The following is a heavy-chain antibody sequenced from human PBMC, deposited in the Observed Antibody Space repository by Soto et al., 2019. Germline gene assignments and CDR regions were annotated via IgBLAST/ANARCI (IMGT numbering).Heavy chain of an antibody. Sequence: EVQMLESGGGLVQPGGSLRLSCAVSGFTCSSYDMSWVRQAPGKGLEWVSTVLVAGSTHYPDSVKGRFTISRDNSKNTLYLQMNSLRAEDTAVYYCAIRYCSGGSCYPYYFDYWGQGTLVTVSS. CDR2: VLVAGST. CDR1: GFTCSSYD. V-gene: IGHV3-23*01. D-gene: IGHD2-15*01. CDR3: AIRYCSGGSCYPYYFDY. J-gene: IGHJ4*02.